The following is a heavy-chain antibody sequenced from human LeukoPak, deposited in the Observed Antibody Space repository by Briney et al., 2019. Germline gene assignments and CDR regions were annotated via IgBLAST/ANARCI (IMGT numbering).Heavy chain of an antibody. J-gene: IGHJ6*02. CDR3: ARGSAVVGATGYYNGMDV. Sequence: GGSLRPSCAGSGFTFRNYDIHWVRQATGKGLEWVSGIGTASDPYYPGSVKGRFTISRENAKNSLYLQMNSLRAGDTAVYYCARGSAVVGATGYYNGMDVWGQGTTVTVSS. V-gene: IGHV3-13*05. CDR1: GFTFRNYD. CDR2: IGTASDP. D-gene: IGHD1-26*01.